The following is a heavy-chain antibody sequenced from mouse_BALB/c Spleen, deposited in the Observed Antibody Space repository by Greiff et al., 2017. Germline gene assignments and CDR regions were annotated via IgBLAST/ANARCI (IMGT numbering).Heavy chain of an antibody. CDR2: ISYDGSN. CDR1: GYSITSGYY. CDR3: ARGTTMVTNWYFDV. Sequence: ESGPGLVKPSQSLSLTCSVTGYSITSGYYWNWIRQFPGNKLEWMGYISYDGSNNYNPSLKNRIPITRDTSKNQFFLKLNSVTTEDTATYYCARGTTMVTNWYFDVWGAGTTVTVSS. J-gene: IGHJ1*01. V-gene: IGHV3-6*02. D-gene: IGHD2-2*01.